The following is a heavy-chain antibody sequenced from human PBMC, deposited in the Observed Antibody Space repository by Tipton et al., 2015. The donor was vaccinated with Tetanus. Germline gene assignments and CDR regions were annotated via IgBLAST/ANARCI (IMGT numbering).Heavy chain of an antibody. J-gene: IGHJ4*02. CDR1: GFIFSSSC. CDR3: AREADCSGGSCFSGDFDN. Sequence: SLRLSCAASGFIFSSSCIHWVRQAPGKGLEWVAVSWYDGTDKYYADSVKGRFTISRDNSKNTLYLQMNSLRAEDTAVYYCAREADCSGGSCFSGDFDNWGQGTQVTVSS. V-gene: IGHV3-33*01. D-gene: IGHD2-15*01. CDR2: SWYDGTDK.